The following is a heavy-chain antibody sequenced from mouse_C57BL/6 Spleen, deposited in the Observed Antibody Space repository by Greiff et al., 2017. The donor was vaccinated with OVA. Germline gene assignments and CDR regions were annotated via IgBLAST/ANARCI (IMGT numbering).Heavy chain of an antibody. CDR1: GYTFTSYW. V-gene: IGHV1-59*01. Sequence: QVQLQQPGAELVRPGTSVKLSCKASGYTFTSYWLHWVKQRPGQGLEWIGVLDPSARYTNYNQKFKGNATLTVDTSSSTAYMQLSSRTSEDSAVYYCARRHYGSRHYFDDWGKGTTLTVSS. D-gene: IGHD1-1*01. CDR2: LDPSARYT. CDR3: ARRHYGSRHYFDD. J-gene: IGHJ2*01.